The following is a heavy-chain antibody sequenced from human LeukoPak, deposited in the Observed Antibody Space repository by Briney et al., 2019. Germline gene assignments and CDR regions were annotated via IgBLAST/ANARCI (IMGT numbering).Heavy chain of an antibody. CDR3: ARGIAPDQY. V-gene: IGHV1-18*04. Sequence: APVKASCKASGYTFTRYGITWVRQAPGRGLEWMGWISTVNGDTNYTQNLQGRATMTTDTSTTTAYMELKNLRSDDTAVYYCARGIAPDQYWGQGTLVTVSS. J-gene: IGHJ4*02. CDR1: GYTFTRYG. D-gene: IGHD1-14*01. CDR2: ISTVNGDT.